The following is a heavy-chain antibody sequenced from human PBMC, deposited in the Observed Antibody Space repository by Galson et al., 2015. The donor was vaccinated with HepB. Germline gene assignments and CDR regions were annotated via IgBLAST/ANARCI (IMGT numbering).Heavy chain of an antibody. V-gene: IGHV3-21*01. Sequence: SLRLSCAASGFTFSSYSMNWVRQAPGKGLEWVSSISSSSSYIYYADSVKGRFTISRDNAKNSLYLQMNSLRAEDTAVYYCARDFYYDSSGYYWGAFDIWGQGTMVTVSS. D-gene: IGHD3-22*01. CDR3: ARDFYYDSSGYYWGAFDI. CDR1: GFTFSSYS. J-gene: IGHJ3*02. CDR2: ISSSSSYI.